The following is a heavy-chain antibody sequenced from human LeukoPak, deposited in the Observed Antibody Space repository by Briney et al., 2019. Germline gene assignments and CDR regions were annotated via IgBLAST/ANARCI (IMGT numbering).Heavy chain of an antibody. CDR1: GYTLTAYY. J-gene: IGHJ5*02. CDR3: ARGYCSGGTCYLVETWLDP. Sequence: ASVKVSCKASGYTLTAYYIYWVRQAPGQGLEWMGRINPNSGGTDYAQNFQGRVTMTRDTTISTAYMELSRLSSDDTAVYYCARGYCSGGTCYLVETWLDPWGQGTLVTVSS. D-gene: IGHD2-15*01. CDR2: INPNSGGT. V-gene: IGHV1-2*06.